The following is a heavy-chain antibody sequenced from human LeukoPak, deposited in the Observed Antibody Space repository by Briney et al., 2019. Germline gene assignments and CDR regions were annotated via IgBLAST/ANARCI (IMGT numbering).Heavy chain of an antibody. CDR1: GYSITSSSW. CDR3: ARKENVYYYFDY. Sequence: ETLSLTCAVSGYSITSSSWWGWIRQPPGKGLEWIGYIYHSGTTYYNPSLQSRVTMSVDTSKNQFSLKLSSVTAVDTAVYYCARKENVYYYFDYWGQGTLVTVSS. J-gene: IGHJ4*02. V-gene: IGHV4-28*01. CDR2: IYHSGTT. D-gene: IGHD3-10*01.